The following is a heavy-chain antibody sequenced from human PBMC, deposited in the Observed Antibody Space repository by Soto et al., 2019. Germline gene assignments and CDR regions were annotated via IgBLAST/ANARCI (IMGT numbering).Heavy chain of an antibody. CDR2: IKEDGSDK. D-gene: IGHD3-10*01. V-gene: IGHV3-7*04. CDR1: GFTFSSYW. J-gene: IGHJ4*02. Sequence: EVQLVESGGGLVQPGGALRLSCAASGFTFSSYWMSWVGQAPGKGLEWVANIKEDGSDKYYVDSVKGRFTISRDNAKNSLYLQMNSLRAEDTAVYYCARATGADKEDYWGQGTLVTVSS. CDR3: ARATGADKEDY.